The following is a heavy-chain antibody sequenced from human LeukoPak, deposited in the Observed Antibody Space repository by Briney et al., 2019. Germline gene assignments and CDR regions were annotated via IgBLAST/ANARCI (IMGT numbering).Heavy chain of an antibody. Sequence: PSETLSLTCAVYGGSFSDYYWSWIRQPPGKGLEWIGEINHSGSTNYKVSLKSRVTISVDTSKNQFSLKLSSVTAADTAFYYCARGEYDSSGPKDAFDIWGQGTMVTVSS. CDR3: ARGEYDSSGPKDAFDI. J-gene: IGHJ3*02. CDR1: GGSFSDYY. D-gene: IGHD3-22*01. V-gene: IGHV4-34*01. CDR2: INHSGST.